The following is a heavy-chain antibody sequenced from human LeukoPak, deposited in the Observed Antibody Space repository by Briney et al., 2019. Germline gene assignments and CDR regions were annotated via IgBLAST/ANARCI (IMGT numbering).Heavy chain of an antibody. Sequence: GVSLRLSCAASGFTFSSYAMSWVRQAPGKGLEWVSAISGSGGSTYYADSVKGRFTISRDNSKNTLYLQMNSLRAEDTAVYYCAKDHTPTYDSSGYYYSHDAFDIWGQGTMVTVSS. CDR1: GFTFSSYA. J-gene: IGHJ3*02. CDR2: ISGSGGST. CDR3: AKDHTPTYDSSGYYYSHDAFDI. V-gene: IGHV3-23*01. D-gene: IGHD3-22*01.